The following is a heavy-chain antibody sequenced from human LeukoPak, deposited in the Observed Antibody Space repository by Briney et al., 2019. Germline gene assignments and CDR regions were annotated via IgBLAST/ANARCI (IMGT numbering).Heavy chain of an antibody. Sequence: GGSLRLSCAASGFAFSRQDMGWVRQAPGKELEWVSGISDSGDRTYYADSVKGRFTISRDNSKNTLYLQMNSLRVEDTAVYYCAKDARRSSGWFFFDHWGQGTLVTVSS. V-gene: IGHV3-23*01. CDR1: GFAFSRQD. D-gene: IGHD6-13*01. CDR3: AKDARRSSGWFFFDH. J-gene: IGHJ4*02. CDR2: ISDSGDRT.